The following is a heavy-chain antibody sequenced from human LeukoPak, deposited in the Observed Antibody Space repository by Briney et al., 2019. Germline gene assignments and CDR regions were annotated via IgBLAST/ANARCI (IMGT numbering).Heavy chain of an antibody. Sequence: SETLSLTCTVSGGSIFGHYFNWIRQAPGKGLEWIGYIYSNGITSYNPSLRSRGTMSIATSRSQFSLRLTSVTAADTPIYYCASRAYYDTSGYSPASGYFDLWGRGTLVTVSS. CDR2: IYSNGIT. D-gene: IGHD3-22*01. J-gene: IGHJ2*01. CDR3: ASRAYYDTSGYSPASGYFDL. V-gene: IGHV4-4*08. CDR1: GGSIFGHY.